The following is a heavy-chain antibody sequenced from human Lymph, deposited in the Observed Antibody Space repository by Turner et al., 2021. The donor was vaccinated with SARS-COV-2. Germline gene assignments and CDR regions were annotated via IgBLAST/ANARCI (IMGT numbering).Heavy chain of an antibody. CDR3: ARDVGGYLGY. J-gene: IGHJ4*02. D-gene: IGHD3-16*01. Sequence: QVEMVESGGGVVQPGRSLRVACAASRFTFSTYAMHWVRQAPGKGLEWVALISYDGSNKYYADSVKGRFTISRDNSKNTLYLQMNSLRTEDTAVYYCARDVGGYLGYWGQGTLVTVSS. V-gene: IGHV3-30-3*01. CDR2: ISYDGSNK. CDR1: RFTFSTYA.